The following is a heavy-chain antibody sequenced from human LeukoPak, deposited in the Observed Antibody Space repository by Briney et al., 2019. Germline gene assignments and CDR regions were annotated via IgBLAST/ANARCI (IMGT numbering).Heavy chain of an antibody. CDR3: ARRLTMVRGVINRRNNWFDP. J-gene: IGHJ5*02. Sequence: ASGTLSLTCAVSSGSISSSNWWSWVRQPPGKGLEWIGEIYHSGSTNYNPSLKSRVTISVDTSKNQFSLKLSSVTVADTAVYYCARRLTMVRGVINRRNNWFDPWGQGTLVTVSS. CDR1: SGSISSSNW. CDR2: IYHSGST. V-gene: IGHV4-4*02. D-gene: IGHD3-10*01.